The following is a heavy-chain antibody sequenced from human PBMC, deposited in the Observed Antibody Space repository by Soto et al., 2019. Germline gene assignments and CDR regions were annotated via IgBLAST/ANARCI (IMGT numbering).Heavy chain of an antibody. J-gene: IGHJ6*02. CDR1: GGTFGNSA. CDR3: ARDKDRPQRGTNYYSALDV. Sequence: QVQLVQSGAEVKKPGSSVTVSCKASGGTFGNSAISWVRQAPGQGLEWMGVIIPIFPTPDYAKTYQGRVTIRAAQSPGTPYMEQSSLRAADPAVPYWARDKDRPQRGTNYYSALDVWGQGTTVTVSS. V-gene: IGHV1-69*12. CDR2: IIPIFPTP.